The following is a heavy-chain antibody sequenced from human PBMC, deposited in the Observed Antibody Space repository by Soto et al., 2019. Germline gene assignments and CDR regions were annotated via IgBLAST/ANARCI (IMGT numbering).Heavy chain of an antibody. V-gene: IGHV4-61*01. CDR3: ARVPLRYSSSHNFDS. CDR2: IYNNETF. D-gene: IGHD6-19*01. J-gene: IGHJ4*02. Sequence: SETLSLTCSVSGASVSSGSFYWSWIRQPPGKGLEWIGFIYNNETFNYNPSLKSRVTLSVDTSKHQFSLKLSSVTAADTAVYYCARVPLRYSSSHNFDSWGQGALVTVSS. CDR1: GASVSSGSFY.